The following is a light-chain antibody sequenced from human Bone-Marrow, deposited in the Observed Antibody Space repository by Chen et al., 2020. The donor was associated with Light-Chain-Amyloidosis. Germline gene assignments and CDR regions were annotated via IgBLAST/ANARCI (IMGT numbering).Light chain of an antibody. J-gene: IGLJ3*02. CDR3: RTWGTDIRWV. V-gene: IGLV4-69*01. CDR2: VNFDGSI. Sequence: QLVLTQSPSASASLGASVKLTCTLSIGHSGYDIAWHQQQAEKGPRFLMKVNFDGSISKGDGIPDRFSGSSSGPDRYLTIASLQSEDEADYYCRTWGTDIRWVFGGGTRLTVL. CDR1: IGHSGYD.